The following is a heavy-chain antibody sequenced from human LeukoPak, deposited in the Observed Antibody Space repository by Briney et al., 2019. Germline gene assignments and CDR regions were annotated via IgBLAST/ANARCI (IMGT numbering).Heavy chain of an antibody. CDR1: GGSISSGGYY. J-gene: IGHJ4*02. CDR2: IYHSGST. V-gene: IGHV4-30-2*01. D-gene: IGHD3-3*01. Sequence: SETLSLTCTVSGGSISSGGYYWSWIRQPPGKGLEWIGYIYHSGSTYYNPSLKSRVTISVDRSKNQFSLKLSSVTAADTAVYYCARGGPYYDFWSGSYYFDYWGQGTLVTVSS. CDR3: ARGGPYYDFWSGSYYFDY.